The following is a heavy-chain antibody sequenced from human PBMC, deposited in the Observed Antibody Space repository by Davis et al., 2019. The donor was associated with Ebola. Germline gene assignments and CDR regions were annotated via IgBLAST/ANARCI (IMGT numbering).Heavy chain of an antibody. V-gene: IGHV3-21*01. J-gene: IGHJ6*04. CDR1: GFTFSSYS. CDR2: ISSSSSSI. CDR3: ARSDEYCYYGMDV. Sequence: GGSLRLSCAASGFTFSSYSMTWVRQPPGKGLEWVSSISSSSSSIYNADSVKGRFTISRDNAKNSLDLQMSSLKAEDTAVYYCARSDEYCYYGMDVWGKGTTVTVSS.